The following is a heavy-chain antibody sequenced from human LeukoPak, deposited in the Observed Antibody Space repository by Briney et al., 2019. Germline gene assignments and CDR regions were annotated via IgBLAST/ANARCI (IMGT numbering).Heavy chain of an antibody. CDR1: GYSISSGYY. Sequence: SETLSLTCTVSGYSISSGYYWGWIRQPPGKGLEWIGSIYHSGSTYYNPSLKSRVTISVDTSKNQFSLKLSSVTAADTAVYYCARDLGSGSYYDYWGQGTLVTVSS. V-gene: IGHV4-38-2*02. J-gene: IGHJ4*02. CDR3: ARDLGSGSYYDY. D-gene: IGHD3-10*02. CDR2: IYHSGST.